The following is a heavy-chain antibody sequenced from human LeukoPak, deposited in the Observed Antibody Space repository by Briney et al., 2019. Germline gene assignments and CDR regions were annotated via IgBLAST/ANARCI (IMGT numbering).Heavy chain of an antibody. Sequence: GGSLRLSCVASGFTFSSYSMNWVRQAPGKGLEWVSYISSSISTIYFADSVKGRFTISRDNAKNSLYLQMNSLRVEDTAVYYCARETPRRGETRDGYRWGQGTLVTVSS. CDR1: GFTFSSYS. CDR3: ARETPRRGETRDGYR. V-gene: IGHV3-48*04. J-gene: IGHJ4*02. D-gene: IGHD5-24*01. CDR2: ISSSISTI.